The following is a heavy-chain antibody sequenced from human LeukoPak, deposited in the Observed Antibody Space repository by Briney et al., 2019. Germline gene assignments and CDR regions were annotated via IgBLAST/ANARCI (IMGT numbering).Heavy chain of an antibody. CDR3: ARGRYSSSWYSRGLDY. V-gene: IGHV4-34*01. J-gene: IGHJ4*02. CDR2: INHSGST. D-gene: IGHD6-13*01. Sequence: SETLSLTCAVYGGSFSGYYWSWIRQPTGKGLKWIGEINHSGSTNYNPSLKSRVTISVDTSKNQFSPKLSSVTAADTAVYYCARGRYSSSWYSRGLDYWGQGTLVTVSS. CDR1: GGSFSGYY.